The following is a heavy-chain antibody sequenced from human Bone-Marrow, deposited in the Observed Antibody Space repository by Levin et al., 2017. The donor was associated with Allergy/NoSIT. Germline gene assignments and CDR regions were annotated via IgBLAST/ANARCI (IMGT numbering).Heavy chain of an antibody. D-gene: IGHD5-12*01. J-gene: IGHJ4*02. CDR1: GFTFRNFG. CDR3: ARVDPYSGYDSGRFDH. CDR2: IWYDGSNI. Sequence: GGSLRLSCAASGFTFRNFGMHWVRQAPGKGLEWLAVIWYDGSNIFYEESVRGRFTISRDYSKNILYLQMDSLTDEDTAVYYCARVDPYSGYDSGRFDHWGRGTLVTVSS. V-gene: IGHV3-33*01.